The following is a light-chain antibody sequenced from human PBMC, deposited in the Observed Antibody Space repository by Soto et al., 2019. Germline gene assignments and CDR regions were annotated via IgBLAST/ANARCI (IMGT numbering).Light chain of an antibody. Sequence: IVLTQSPGTLSLSPGERATLSCKASQSVSSNFLAWYQRKPGQAPRLLIYVASYRATDIPYRFSGSGSGTDFTLTITRLDPEDCAVDYCQQNGTSPPTFGQGTKGEI. CDR1: QSVSSNF. CDR3: QQNGTSPPT. CDR2: VAS. V-gene: IGKV3-20*01. J-gene: IGKJ1*01.